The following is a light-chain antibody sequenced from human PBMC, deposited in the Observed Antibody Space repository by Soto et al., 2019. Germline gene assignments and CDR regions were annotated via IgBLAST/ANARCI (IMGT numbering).Light chain of an antibody. CDR1: QGIRND. J-gene: IGKJ4*01. CDR2: AAS. CDR3: LGHSSYPLT. V-gene: IGKV1-17*01. Sequence: DIQMTQSPSSLSASVGDRVTITCRASQGIRNDLAWYQQKPGKARKRLIYAASSLQSGVPSRFSGSASGTEFPLSISSLQPEDFAIYYCLGHSSYPLTFGGGTKVEI.